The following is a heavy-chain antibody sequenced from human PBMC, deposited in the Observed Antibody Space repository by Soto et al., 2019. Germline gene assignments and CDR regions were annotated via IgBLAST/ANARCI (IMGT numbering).Heavy chain of an antibody. CDR3: ARVVTYYDYFWGNWFDP. J-gene: IGHJ5*02. Sequence: ASVKVSCKASGYTFTGYYMHWVRQAPGQGLEWMGWISAYNGNTNYAQKLQGRVTMTTDTSTSTAYMERRSLRSDDTAVYYCARVVTYYDYFWGNWFDPWGQGTLVTVSS. CDR2: ISAYNGNT. D-gene: IGHD3-16*01. CDR1: GYTFTGYY. V-gene: IGHV1-18*04.